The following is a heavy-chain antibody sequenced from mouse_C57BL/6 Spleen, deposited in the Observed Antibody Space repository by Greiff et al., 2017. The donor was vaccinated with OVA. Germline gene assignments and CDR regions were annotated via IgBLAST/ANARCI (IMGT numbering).Heavy chain of an antibody. V-gene: IGHV5-9*01. CDR3: ARHPLYYGSSYDYAMDY. D-gene: IGHD1-1*01. CDR1: GFTFSSYT. J-gene: IGHJ4*01. Sequence: EVMLVESGGGLVKPGGSLKLSCAASGFTFSSYTMSWVRQTPEKRLEWVATISGGGGNTYYPDSVKGRFTISRDNAKNTLYLQMSSLRSEDTALYYCARHPLYYGSSYDYAMDYWGQGTSVTVSS. CDR2: ISGGGGNT.